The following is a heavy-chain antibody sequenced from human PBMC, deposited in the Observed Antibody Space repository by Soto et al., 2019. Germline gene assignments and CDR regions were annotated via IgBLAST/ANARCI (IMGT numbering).Heavy chain of an antibody. CDR3: AADPTYYGSGSYFEPQYYFDY. V-gene: IGHV1-58*01. Sequence: PVKLSSKASGFTFTSSALQWVRRARGQRHEWIGWIVVGSGNTNYAQKFQERVTITRDMSTSTAYMELSSLRSEDTAVYYCAADPTYYGSGSYFEPQYYFDYWGQGTLVTVSS. CDR1: GFTFTSSA. D-gene: IGHD3-10*01. J-gene: IGHJ4*02. CDR2: IVVGSGNT.